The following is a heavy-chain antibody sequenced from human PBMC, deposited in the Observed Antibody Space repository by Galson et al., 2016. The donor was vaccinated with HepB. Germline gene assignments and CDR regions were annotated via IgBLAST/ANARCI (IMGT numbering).Heavy chain of an antibody. CDR2: IKQDGSKK. CDR3: ARESIGGFDP. V-gene: IGHV3-7*01. CDR1: GFTFSNYW. Sequence: SLRLSCAASGFTFSNYWMSWVRQAPGRRLEWVANIKQDGSKKEYVDSVKGRFTISRDNATNSLYLQMNSLRAEDMAVYYCARESIGGFDPWGQGTLVTVSS. D-gene: IGHD3-16*01. J-gene: IGHJ5*02.